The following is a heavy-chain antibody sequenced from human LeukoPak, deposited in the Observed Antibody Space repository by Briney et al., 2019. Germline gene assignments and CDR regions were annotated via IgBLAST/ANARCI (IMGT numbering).Heavy chain of an antibody. CDR1: GYTFTGYY. J-gene: IGHJ4*02. V-gene: IGHV1-18*04. CDR3: ARLNSGFHALDY. CDR2: ISAYNGNT. Sequence: ASVKVSCKASGYTFTGYYMHWVRQAPGQGLEWMGWISAYNGNTNYAQKLQGRVTMTTDTSTSTAYMELRSLRSDDTAVYYCARLNSGFHALDYWGQGTLVTVSS. D-gene: IGHD5-12*01.